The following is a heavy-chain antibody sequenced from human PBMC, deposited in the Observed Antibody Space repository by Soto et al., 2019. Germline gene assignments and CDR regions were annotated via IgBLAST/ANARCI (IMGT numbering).Heavy chain of an antibody. V-gene: IGHV1-18*01. D-gene: IGHD2-21*01. CDR2: ISAYNGNT. CDR3: XXXXXXXXXXSVYYYHGMDV. CDR1: GYTFTSYG. J-gene: IGHJ6*02. Sequence: QVQLVQSGAEVKKPGASVKVSCKASGYTFTSYGISWVRQAPGQGLEWMGWISAYNGNTNYAQKLQGRGTMTTDTXXXXXXXXXXXXXXXXXXXXXXXXXXXXXXXXSVYYYHGMDVWGQGTTVTVSS.